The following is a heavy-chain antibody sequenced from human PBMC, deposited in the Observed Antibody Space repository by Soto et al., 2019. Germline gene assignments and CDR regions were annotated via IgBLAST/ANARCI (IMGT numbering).Heavy chain of an antibody. CDR2: INPNSGGT. J-gene: IGHJ4*02. V-gene: IGHV1-2*04. Sequence: ASVKVSCKASGYTFTGYYMHWVRQAPGQGLEWMGWINPNSGGTNYAQKFQGWVTMTRDTSISTAYMELCRLRSDDTAVYYCARGGSSSWSRVDYWGQGTLVTVSS. D-gene: IGHD6-13*01. CDR3: ARGGSSSWSRVDY. CDR1: GYTFTGYY.